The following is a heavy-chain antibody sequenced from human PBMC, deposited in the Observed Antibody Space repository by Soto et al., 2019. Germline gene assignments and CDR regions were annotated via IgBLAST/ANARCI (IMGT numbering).Heavy chain of an antibody. CDR1: GYTFTSYG. CDR2: ISAYNGNT. J-gene: IGHJ4*02. CDR3: ARDTMRVGAQAGAGY. Sequence: QVQLVQSGAEVKKPGASVKVSCKASGYTFTSYGISWVRQAPGQGLEWMGWISAYNGNTNYAQKLQGRVTMTTDTSTSTAYMELRSLRSADTAVYYCARDTMRVGAQAGAGYWGQGTLVTVSS. D-gene: IGHD1-26*01. V-gene: IGHV1-18*01.